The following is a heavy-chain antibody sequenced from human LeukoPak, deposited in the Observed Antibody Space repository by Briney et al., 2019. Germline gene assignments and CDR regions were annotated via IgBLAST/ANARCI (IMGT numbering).Heavy chain of an antibody. V-gene: IGHV4-30-4*08. CDR2: IYYSGST. Sequence: SETLSLTCAVYGGSFSGYYWSWIRQPPGKGLEWIGYIYYSGSTYYNPSLKSRVTISVDTSKNQFSLKLSSVTAADTAVYYCARDSGGSYYVLRRYYYYGMDVWGQGTTVTASS. D-gene: IGHD1-26*01. CDR3: ARDSGGSYYVLRRYYYYGMDV. J-gene: IGHJ6*02. CDR1: GGSFSGYY.